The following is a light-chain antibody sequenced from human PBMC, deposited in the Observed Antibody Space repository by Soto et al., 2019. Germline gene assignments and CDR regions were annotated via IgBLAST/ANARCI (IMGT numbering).Light chain of an antibody. J-gene: IGLJ3*02. CDR3: SSYAGSNNPV. CDR1: SSDVGGYNY. CDR2: EVS. Sequence: QSALTQPPSASGSPGQSVTISCTGTSSDVGGYNYVSWYQQHPGKAPKLMIYEVSQRPAGVPDRFCGYKSGNTASLTVSGHQAEDEADYYCSSYAGSNNPVFGGGTKLTVL. V-gene: IGLV2-8*01.